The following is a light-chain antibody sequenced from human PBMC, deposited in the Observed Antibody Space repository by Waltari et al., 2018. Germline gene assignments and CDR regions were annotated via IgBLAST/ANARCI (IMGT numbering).Light chain of an antibody. CDR2: EVT. CDR3: CSFASRIGV. V-gene: IGLV2-23*02. J-gene: IGLJ2*01. Sequence: QSALTQPASLSGTPGQSITISCTGTSSDVGSYIFVSWYQQHPGKAPKLIISEVTKRPSGVSNRFSGYKSGNTASLTISGLQADDEADYYCCSFASRIGVFGGGTKVTVL. CDR1: SSDVGSYIF.